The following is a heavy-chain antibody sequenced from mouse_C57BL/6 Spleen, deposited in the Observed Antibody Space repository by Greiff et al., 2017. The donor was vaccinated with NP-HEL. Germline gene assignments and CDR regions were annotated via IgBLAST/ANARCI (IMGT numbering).Heavy chain of an antibody. D-gene: IGHD2-4*01. Sequence: QVHVKQSGAELVKPGASVKISCKASGYAFSSYWMNWVKQRPGKGLEWIGQIYPGDGDTNYNGKFKGKATLTADKSSSTAYMQLSSLTSEDSAVYFCARDYDYDGGSWFAYWGQGTLVTVSA. V-gene: IGHV1-80*01. CDR1: GYAFSSYW. CDR3: ARDYDYDGGSWFAY. CDR2: IYPGDGDT. J-gene: IGHJ3*01.